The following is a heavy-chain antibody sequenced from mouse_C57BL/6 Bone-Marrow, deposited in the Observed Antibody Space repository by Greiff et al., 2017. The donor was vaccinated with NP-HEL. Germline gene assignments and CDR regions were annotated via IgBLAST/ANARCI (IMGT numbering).Heavy chain of an antibody. V-gene: IGHV5-6*01. Sequence: VQLKESGGDLVKPGGSLKLSCAASGFTFSSYGMSWVRQTPDKRLEWVATISSGGSYTYYPDSVKGRFTISRDNAKNTLYLHMSSLKSEDTAMYYCARLPITTVVANYFDYWGQGTTLTVSS. CDR1: GFTFSSYG. D-gene: IGHD1-1*01. J-gene: IGHJ2*01. CDR3: ARLPITTVVANYFDY. CDR2: ISSGGSYT.